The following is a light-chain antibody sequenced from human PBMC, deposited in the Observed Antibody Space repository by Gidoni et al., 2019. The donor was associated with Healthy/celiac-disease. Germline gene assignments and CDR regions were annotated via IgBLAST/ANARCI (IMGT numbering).Light chain of an antibody. CDR2: GAA. V-gene: IGKV3-20*01. CDR1: QSVSSSY. J-gene: IGKJ2*01. Sequence: IVLTHSPATLSLSPGERATLSCRASQSVSSSYLAWYQQKPGQAPRLLIYGAASRATGIPDRFSGSGSGTDFTLTISRLEPEDFAVYYCQQYGSSPGYTFGQGTKLEIK. CDR3: QQYGSSPGYT.